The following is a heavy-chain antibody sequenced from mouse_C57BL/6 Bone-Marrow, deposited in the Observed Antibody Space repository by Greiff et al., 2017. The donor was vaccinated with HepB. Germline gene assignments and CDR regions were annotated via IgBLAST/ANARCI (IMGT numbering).Heavy chain of an antibody. CDR2: IYPRSGNT. J-gene: IGHJ1*03. V-gene: IGHV1-81*01. Sequence: VKLMESGAELARPGASVKLSCKASGYTFTSYGISWVKQRTGQGLEWIGEIYPRSGNTYYNEKFKGKATLTADKSSSTAYMELRSLTSEDSAVYFCARGGVVAPHFDVWGTGTTVTVSS. CDR3: ARGGVVAPHFDV. D-gene: IGHD1-1*01. CDR1: GYTFTSYG.